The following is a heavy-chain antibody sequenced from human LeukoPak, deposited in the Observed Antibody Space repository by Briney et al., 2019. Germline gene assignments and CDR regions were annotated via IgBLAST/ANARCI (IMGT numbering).Heavy chain of an antibody. CDR2: INHSGST. D-gene: IGHD1-26*01. J-gene: IGHJ4*02. V-gene: IGHV4-34*01. CDR1: GGSFSGYY. Sequence: PSETLSLTCAVYGGSFSGYYWSWIRQPPGKGLEWSGEINHSGSTNYNPSLKSRVTISVDTSKNQFSLKLSSVTAADTAVYYCARGPGMVATTWYFDYWGQGTLVTVSS. CDR3: ARGPGMVATTWYFDY.